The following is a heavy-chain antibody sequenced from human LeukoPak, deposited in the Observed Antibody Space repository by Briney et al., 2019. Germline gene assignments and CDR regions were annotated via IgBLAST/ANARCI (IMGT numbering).Heavy chain of an antibody. CDR2: INNGANYI. V-gene: IGHV3-11*05. CDR1: GFTFSDHY. Sequence: PGGSLRLSCAASGFTFSDHYMVWLRQTPGKGLEWVSSINNGANYINYADSVKGRFTISRDNSKNTLYLQMNSLRAEDTAVYHCAKDRTYYYDSSGYIDYWGQGTLVTVSS. J-gene: IGHJ4*02. CDR3: AKDRTYYYDSSGYIDY. D-gene: IGHD3-22*01.